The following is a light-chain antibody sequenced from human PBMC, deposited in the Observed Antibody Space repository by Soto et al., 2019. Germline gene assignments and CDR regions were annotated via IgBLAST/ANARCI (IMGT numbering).Light chain of an antibody. CDR3: QQYNSYS. Sequence: DIQMTQSPSTLPASVGDRVTITCRASQSIINWLAWYQQKPGKAPKLLIYDASTLESGVPSRFSGRGSGTEFTLTISSLQPDDFATYYCQQYNSYSFGQGTKVDIK. J-gene: IGKJ1*01. CDR1: QSIINW. CDR2: DAS. V-gene: IGKV1-5*01.